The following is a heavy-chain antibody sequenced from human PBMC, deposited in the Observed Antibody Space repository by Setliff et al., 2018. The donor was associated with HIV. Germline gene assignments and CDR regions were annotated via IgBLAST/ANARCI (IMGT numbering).Heavy chain of an antibody. CDR3: AREGDVLSGYYVNWFDP. V-gene: IGHV1-2*06. Sequence: ASVKVSCKASGYSFTDYFMHWVRQAPGQGLEWVGRVNPNSGDTNYAQKFQGRVTMTRHTSISTAYMELSRLTSDDTAVYYCAREGDVLSGYYVNWFDPWGQGTLVTVSS. J-gene: IGHJ5*02. CDR1: GYSFTDYF. D-gene: IGHD3-3*01. CDR2: VNPNSGDT.